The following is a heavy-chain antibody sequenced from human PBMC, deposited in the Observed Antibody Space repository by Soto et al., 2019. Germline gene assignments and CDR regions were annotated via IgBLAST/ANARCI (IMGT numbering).Heavy chain of an antibody. D-gene: IGHD6-6*01. CDR1: GGSFSGYY. J-gene: IGHJ5*02. CDR3: ARGVAKVRVIAARARFDP. V-gene: IGHV4-34*01. CDR2: INHSGST. Sequence: SSETLSLTCAVYGGSFSGYYWSWIRQPPGKGLEWIGEINHSGSTNYNPSLKSRVTISVDTCKNQFSLKLSSVTAADTAVYYCARGVAKVRVIAARARFDPWGQGTLVTVSS.